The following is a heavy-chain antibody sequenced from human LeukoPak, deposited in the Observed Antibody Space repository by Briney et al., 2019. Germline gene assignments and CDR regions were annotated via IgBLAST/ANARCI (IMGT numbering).Heavy chain of an antibody. Sequence: SETLSLTCAVYGGSFSGYYWSWIRQSPGKGLEWIGSIYYSGSTYYNPSLKSRVTISVDTSKNQFSLKLSSVTAADTAVYYCARHSRAADYYYYMDVWGKGTTVTISS. CDR1: GGSFSGYY. J-gene: IGHJ6*03. CDR3: ARHSRAADYYYYMDV. V-gene: IGHV4-34*01. D-gene: IGHD6-13*01. CDR2: IYYSGST.